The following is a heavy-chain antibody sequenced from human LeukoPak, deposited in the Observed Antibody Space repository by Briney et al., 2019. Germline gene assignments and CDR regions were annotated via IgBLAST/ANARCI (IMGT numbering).Heavy chain of an antibody. Sequence: GGSLRLSCAASGLTFSSYSMNWVRQSPGKGLEWVSSISSSSSYIYYADSVKGRFTISRDNAKNSLYLQMNSLRAEDTAVYYCASGYDFCSGYYSEYYFDYWGQGTLVTVSS. CDR3: ASGYDFCSGYYSEYYFDY. CDR1: GLTFSSYS. D-gene: IGHD3-3*01. V-gene: IGHV3-21*01. J-gene: IGHJ4*02. CDR2: ISSSSSYI.